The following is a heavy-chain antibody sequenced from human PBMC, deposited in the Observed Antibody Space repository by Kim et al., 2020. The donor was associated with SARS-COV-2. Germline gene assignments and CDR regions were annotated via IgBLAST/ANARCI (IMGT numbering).Heavy chain of an antibody. J-gene: IGHJ4*02. CDR2: ISSSGSTI. V-gene: IGHV3-48*03. CDR1: GFTFSSYE. D-gene: IGHD3-10*01. CDR3: ARSIYGSADY. Sequence: GGSLRLSCAASGFTFSSYEMNWVRQAPGKGLEWVSYISSSGSTIYYADSVKGRFTISRDNAKNSLYLQMNSLRAEDTAVYYCARSIYGSADYWGQGTLVTVSS.